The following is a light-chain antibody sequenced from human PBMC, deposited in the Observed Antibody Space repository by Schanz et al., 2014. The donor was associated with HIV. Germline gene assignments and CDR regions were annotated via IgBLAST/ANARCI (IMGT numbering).Light chain of an antibody. Sequence: EIVLTQSPATLSLSPGERATLSCRASQSVSSYLAWYQQKPGQAPRLLIYGATSRATGIPGRFSGSGSGTDFTLTINSLEPEDFAVYYCQQRSNWPPLTFGGGTKVEIK. CDR1: QSVSSY. J-gene: IGKJ4*01. V-gene: IGKV3-11*01. CDR2: GAT. CDR3: QQRSNWPPLT.